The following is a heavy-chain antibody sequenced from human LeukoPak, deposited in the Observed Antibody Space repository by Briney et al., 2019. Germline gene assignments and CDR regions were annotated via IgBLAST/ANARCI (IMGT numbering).Heavy chain of an antibody. D-gene: IGHD3-3*01. CDR2: IYYSGTT. J-gene: IGHJ5*02. CDR3: ARDFWP. CDR1: GGSISSSCYY. Sequence: SETLSLTCPVSGGSISSSCYYWGWLRQPRGKGLEWIVSIYYSGTTYYNTSLKSRVTISVDTSKNQFSLKLSAVTAADTAVYYCARDFWPWGQGALVTVSS. V-gene: IGHV4-39*02.